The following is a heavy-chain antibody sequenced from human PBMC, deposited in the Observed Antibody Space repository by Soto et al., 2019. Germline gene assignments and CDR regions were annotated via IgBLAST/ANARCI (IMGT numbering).Heavy chain of an antibody. D-gene: IGHD1-1*01. Sequence: TEPLSLTCTVSGASISGFYWSWIRKSAGKGLEWIGRIYATGTTDYNPSLKSRVMMSVDTSKKQFSLKLRSVTAADTAVYYCVRDGTKTLRDWFDPWGQRMSVTVSS. CDR2: IYATGTT. CDR3: VRDGTKTLRDWFDP. CDR1: GASISGFY. J-gene: IGHJ5*02. V-gene: IGHV4-4*07.